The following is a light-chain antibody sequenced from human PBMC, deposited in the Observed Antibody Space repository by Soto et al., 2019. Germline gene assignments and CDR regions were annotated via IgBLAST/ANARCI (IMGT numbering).Light chain of an antibody. V-gene: IGKV1-5*03. CDR2: RTS. CDR1: QSVGSW. J-gene: IGKJ1*01. CDR3: QQYMGSWT. Sequence: DIQMTQSPSTLSASVGDRVTITCRASQSVGSWLAWYQQKPGKAPKLLIYRTSSFQSGVPSRFSGSGSGTEFTLTISSLQPDDVANYYCQQYMGSWTFGQGTKVEIK.